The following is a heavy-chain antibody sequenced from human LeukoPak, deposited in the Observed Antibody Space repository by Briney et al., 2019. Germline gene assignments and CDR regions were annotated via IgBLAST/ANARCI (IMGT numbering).Heavy chain of an antibody. CDR2: IYYSGST. CDR1: GGSISSSSYY. V-gene: IGHV4-39*01. D-gene: IGHD2-2*01. Sequence: KPSETLSLTCTVSGGSISSSSYYWGWIRQPPGKGLEWIGSIYYSGSTYYNPSLKSRVTISVDTSKNQFSLKLSSVTAADTAVYYCARHVVVPAAHSNWFDPWGQGTLVTVSS. J-gene: IGHJ5*02. CDR3: ARHVVVPAAHSNWFDP.